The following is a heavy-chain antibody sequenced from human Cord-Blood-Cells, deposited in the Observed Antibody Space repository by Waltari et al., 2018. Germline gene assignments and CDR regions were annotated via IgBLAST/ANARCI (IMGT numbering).Heavy chain of an antibody. CDR2: FDPEDGET. CDR3: ATDRYDILTGYHYYFDY. Sequence: QVQLVLSGAEVKKPGASVKVSCKVSGYSITELSVHWVRLAPGRGLEWMGGFDPEDGETIYGQKFQGRVTMTEDTSTDTAYMELSSLRSEDTAVYYCATDRYDILTGYHYYFDYWGQGTLVTVSS. D-gene: IGHD3-9*01. J-gene: IGHJ4*02. V-gene: IGHV1-24*01. CDR1: GYSITELS.